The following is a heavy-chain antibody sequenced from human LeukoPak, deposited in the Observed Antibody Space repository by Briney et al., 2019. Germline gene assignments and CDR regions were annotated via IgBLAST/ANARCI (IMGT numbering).Heavy chain of an antibody. V-gene: IGHV4-59*01. J-gene: IGHJ6*03. CDR2: IYYSGST. CDR1: GGSIRSYY. CDR3: ARENRSCSSTSCSYYYYTDV. Sequence: SETLSLTCTVSGGSIRSYYWSWIRQPPGKGLEWIGYIYYSGSTNYNPSLKSRVTISVDTSKNQFALKLSSVTAADTAVSYCARENRSCSSTSCSYYYYTDVWGKGTTVTVSS. D-gene: IGHD2-2*01.